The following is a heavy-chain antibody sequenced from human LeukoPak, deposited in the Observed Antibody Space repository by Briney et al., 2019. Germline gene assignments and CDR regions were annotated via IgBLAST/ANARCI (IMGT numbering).Heavy chain of an antibody. V-gene: IGHV1-46*01. Sequence: GASVKVSRKASGYTFTTYFIHWVRQAPGQGLQWMGILSPSGSSTSYAQKFQGRVTMTSDMSTRTVYMELSSLRSEDTAVYYCARDSGYSGYDHIRGDYWGQGTLVTVSS. J-gene: IGHJ4*02. CDR3: ARDSGYSGYDHIRGDY. D-gene: IGHD5-12*01. CDR2: LSPSGSST. CDR1: GYTFTTYF.